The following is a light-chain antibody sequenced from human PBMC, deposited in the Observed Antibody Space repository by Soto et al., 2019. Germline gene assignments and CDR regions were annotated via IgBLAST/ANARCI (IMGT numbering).Light chain of an antibody. J-gene: IGKJ1*01. Sequence: IEVTQSPSSLAASPGDRVTITCRASQTIGTYVNWYRQKSGAAPELLIYDASTLQSGVPSRFRGGASETDFTLTISSLQLDDFATYYCQQSYNTHLTFGQGTKVEIK. CDR3: QQSYNTHLT. CDR2: DAS. CDR1: QTIGTY. V-gene: IGKV1-39*01.